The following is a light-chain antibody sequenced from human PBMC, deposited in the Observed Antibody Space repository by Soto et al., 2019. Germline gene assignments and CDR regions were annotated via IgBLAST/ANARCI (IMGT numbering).Light chain of an antibody. J-gene: IGKJ5*01. V-gene: IGKV3-15*01. CDR2: GAS. CDR3: QQYHHWPPIT. CDR1: QSVSTS. Sequence: EILITQSPATLSVYPGESATLSCRASQSVSTSLAWYQQKPGQAPRLLIYGASTRATGIPARFSGSGPGTEFTLTISSLQSEDFAVYYCQQYHHWPPITFGQGTRLEIK.